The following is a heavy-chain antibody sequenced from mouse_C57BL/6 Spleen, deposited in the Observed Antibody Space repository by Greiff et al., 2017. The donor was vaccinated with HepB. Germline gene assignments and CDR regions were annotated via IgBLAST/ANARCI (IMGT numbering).Heavy chain of an antibody. V-gene: IGHV1-81*01. CDR2: IYPRSGNT. CDR3: ARWILRNWYFDV. J-gene: IGHJ1*03. Sequence: QVQLQQSGAELARPGASVKLSCKASGYTFTSYGISWVKQRTGQGLEWIGEIYPRSGNTYYNEKFKGKATLTADKSSSTAYMELRSLTSEDSAVYFFARWILRNWYFDVWGTGTTVTVSS. CDR1: GYTFTSYG. D-gene: IGHD1-1*01.